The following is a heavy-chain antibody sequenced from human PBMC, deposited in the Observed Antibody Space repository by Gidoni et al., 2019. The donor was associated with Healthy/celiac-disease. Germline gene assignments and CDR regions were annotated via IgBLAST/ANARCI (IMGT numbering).Heavy chain of an antibody. CDR2: IYYSGST. CDR3: ARASARNSGGRTYYYYYGMDV. V-gene: IGHV4-59*01. Sequence: QVQLPESGPGLVKPSETLSLTCTVPGGSISSYYWSWIRQPPGKGLEWIGYIYYSGSTNYNPSLKSRVTISVDTSKNQFSLKLSSVTAADTAVYYCARASARNSGGRTYYYYYGMDVWGQGTTVTVSS. D-gene: IGHD3-10*01. J-gene: IGHJ6*02. CDR1: GGSISSYY.